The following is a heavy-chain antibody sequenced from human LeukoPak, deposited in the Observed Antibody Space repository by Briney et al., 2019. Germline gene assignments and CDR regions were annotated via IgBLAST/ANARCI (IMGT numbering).Heavy chain of an antibody. D-gene: IGHD6-19*01. CDR1: GFTFSSYA. J-gene: IGHJ5*02. CDR2: ISGSGDST. CDR3: AKDPYSSGPYNWFDP. V-gene: IGHV3-23*01. Sequence: GGSLRLSCAASGFTFSSYAMTWVRQAPGKGLERVSAISGSGDSTYYADSVKGLFTISRDNSKNTLYLQMNRPRAEDTAVYYCAKDPYSSGPYNWFDPWGQGTLVTVSS.